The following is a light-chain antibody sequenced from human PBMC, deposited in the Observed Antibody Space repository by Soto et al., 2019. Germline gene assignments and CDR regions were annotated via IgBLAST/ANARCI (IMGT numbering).Light chain of an antibody. J-gene: IGLJ3*02. Sequence: QLVLTQSPSASASLGASVKLTFTLSSGHSSYPIAWHQQQPEKGPRYLMTVNSDGSHSKGDGIPDRFSGSSSGTGRYLTISSLQSEDEADYYCQSWGTGIRVFCGGTKLTVL. CDR3: QSWGTGIRV. V-gene: IGLV4-69*01. CDR1: SGHSSYP. CDR2: VNSDGSH.